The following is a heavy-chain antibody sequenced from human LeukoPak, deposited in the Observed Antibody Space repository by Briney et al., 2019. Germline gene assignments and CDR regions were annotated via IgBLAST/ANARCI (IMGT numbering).Heavy chain of an antibody. Sequence: GGSLRLSCAASGFTFSSYAMSWVRQAPGKGLEWVSAISGSGGSTYYADSVKGRFTISRDNSKNTLYLQMNSLRAEDTALYYCAIREMYSSGWCLGYWGQGTLVTVSS. V-gene: IGHV3-23*01. CDR2: ISGSGGST. J-gene: IGHJ4*02. CDR3: AIREMYSSGWCLGY. CDR1: GFTFSSYA. D-gene: IGHD6-19*01.